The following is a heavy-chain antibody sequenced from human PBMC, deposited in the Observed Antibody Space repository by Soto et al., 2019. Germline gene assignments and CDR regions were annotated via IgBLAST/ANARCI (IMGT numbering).Heavy chain of an antibody. D-gene: IGHD6-25*01. J-gene: IGHJ5*02. V-gene: IGHV4-31*03. CDR2: IYYSGST. Sequence: QVQLQESGPGLVKPSQTLSLTCTVSGGSISSGGYYWSWIRQHPGKGLEWIGYIYYSGSTYYNPSLKSRVTISVDTSKHQFSLKLRSVTAADTAVYYCAREAAGILNWFDPWGQGTLVTVSS. CDR3: AREAAGILNWFDP. CDR1: GGSISSGGYY.